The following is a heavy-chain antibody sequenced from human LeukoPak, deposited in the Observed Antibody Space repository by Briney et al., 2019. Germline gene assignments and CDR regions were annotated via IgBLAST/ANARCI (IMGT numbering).Heavy chain of an antibody. CDR2: IKQEGSEK. V-gene: IGHV3-7*01. D-gene: IGHD4-11*01. Sequence: GGSLRLSCAASGFTFSSYWMSCVRQAPGKGLEWAANIKQEGSEKYYVDSLKGRFTISRDNAKHSLYLQTNSLNGEDKAMYYCERELQVDVCGKGTTVTASS. CDR1: GFTFSSYW. CDR3: ERELQVDV. J-gene: IGHJ6*04.